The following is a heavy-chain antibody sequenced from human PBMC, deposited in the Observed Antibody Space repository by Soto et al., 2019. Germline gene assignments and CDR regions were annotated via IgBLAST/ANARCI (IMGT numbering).Heavy chain of an antibody. D-gene: IGHD2-15*01. J-gene: IGHJ4*02. CDR3: ARDGGH. Sequence: QVQLQEAGPGLVKTSQSLSLTCTVSGVSISSGGYYWSWIRQHPGKGLEWIGFIYYSGITYYNPSLKSRVTISVDTSKNQFSLKLSSVTAAATDVYYCARDGGHWGQGTLVTVSS. CDR1: GVSISSGGYY. V-gene: IGHV4-31*03. CDR2: IYYSGIT.